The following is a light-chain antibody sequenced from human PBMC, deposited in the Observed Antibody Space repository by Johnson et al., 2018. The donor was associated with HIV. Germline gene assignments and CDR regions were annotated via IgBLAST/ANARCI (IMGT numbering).Light chain of an antibody. J-gene: IGLJ1*01. CDR3: GTWDSGLSVYV. Sequence: QSVLTQPPSVSAAPGQKVTISCSGSNSNIGNNYVSWYQQVPGTAPKLLIYENNKRPSGIPDRFSGSKSGTSATLGITGLQTGDEADYYCGTWDSGLSVYVFGTGTTVTVL. CDR1: NSNIGNNY. CDR2: ENN. V-gene: IGLV1-51*02.